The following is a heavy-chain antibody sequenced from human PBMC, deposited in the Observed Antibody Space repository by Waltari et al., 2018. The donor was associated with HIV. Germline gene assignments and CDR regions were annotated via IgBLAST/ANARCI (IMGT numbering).Heavy chain of an antibody. J-gene: IGHJ4*02. CDR2: INHSGST. CDR3: ATLPYGGRWY. CDR1: GGSFSGYQ. V-gene: IGHV4-34*01. D-gene: IGHD2-15*01. Sequence: QVQLQQWGAGLLKPSETLSLTCAVYGGSFSGYQWSWIRQPPGKGLEGIGEINHSGSTNSNPSLKSRVTISVDTSKNQFSLKLSSVTAADTAVYYCATLPYGGRWYWGQGTMVTVSS.